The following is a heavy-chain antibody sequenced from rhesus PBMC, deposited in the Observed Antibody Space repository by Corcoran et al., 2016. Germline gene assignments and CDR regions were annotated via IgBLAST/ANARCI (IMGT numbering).Heavy chain of an antibody. CDR3: ARRGYIAADKFDY. CDR1: GYSISSGYY. V-gene: IGHV4-99*01. J-gene: IGHJ4*01. D-gene: IGHD6-25*01. Sequence: QVQLQESGPGLVKPSETLSLTCAVSGYSISSGYYWGWIRQPPGKGLEYIGYISVSGGTTYYNPSLKSRVTISKDTSKNQFSLKLSSVTAADTAVYYCARRGYIAADKFDYWGQGVLVTVSS. CDR2: ISVSGGTT.